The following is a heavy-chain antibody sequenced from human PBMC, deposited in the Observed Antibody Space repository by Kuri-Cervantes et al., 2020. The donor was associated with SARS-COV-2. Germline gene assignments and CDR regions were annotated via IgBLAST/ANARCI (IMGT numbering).Heavy chain of an antibody. CDR1: GFTFSSYW. D-gene: IGHD4-23*01. J-gene: IGHJ4*02. CDR2: ISGSGGST. CDR3: AKAPRPHWDGGNSGDY. Sequence: GGSLRLSCAASGFTFSSYWMHWVRQAPGKGLEWVSAISGSGGSTYYADSVKGRFTISRDNSKNTLYLQMNSLRAEDTAVYYCAKAPRPHWDGGNSGDYWGQGTLVTVSS. V-gene: IGHV3-23*01.